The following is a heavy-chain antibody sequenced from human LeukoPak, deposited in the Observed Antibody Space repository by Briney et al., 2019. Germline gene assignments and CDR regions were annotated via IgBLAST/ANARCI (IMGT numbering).Heavy chain of an antibody. V-gene: IGHV3-33*01. J-gene: IGHJ4*02. CDR1: GFKFSRYG. Sequence: GRSLRLSCAASGFKFSRYGMHWVRQAPGKGLEWVAVIWYDGSNKYYADSVKGRFTISRDNSKNTLYLQMNSLRAEDTAVYYCARDSIRQAGTLDYWGQGTLVTVSS. CDR2: IWYDGSNK. D-gene: IGHD6-13*01. CDR3: ARDSIRQAGTLDY.